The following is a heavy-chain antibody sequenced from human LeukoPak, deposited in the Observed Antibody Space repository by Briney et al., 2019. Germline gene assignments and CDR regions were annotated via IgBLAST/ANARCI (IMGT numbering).Heavy chain of an antibody. CDR2: ISSSSSNI. J-gene: IGHJ3*02. D-gene: IGHD3-16*02. V-gene: IGHV3-21*01. Sequence: PGGSLRLSCAASGFTFSSYSMNWIRQAPGKGLEWVSSISSSSSNIYYADSVKGRFTISRDNAKNSLYLQMNSLRAEDTAVYYCARRVIVTDAFDIWGQGTMVTVSS. CDR1: GFTFSSYS. CDR3: ARRVIVTDAFDI.